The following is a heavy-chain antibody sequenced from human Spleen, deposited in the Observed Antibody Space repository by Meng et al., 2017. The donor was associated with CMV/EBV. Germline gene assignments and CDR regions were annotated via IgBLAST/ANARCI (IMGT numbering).Heavy chain of an antibody. Sequence: SVKVSCKASGGTLSSYAISWVRQAPGQGREWMGGIIPMFDIANYAQKFQGRVTITADTPTSTAYMELSSLRSEDTAMYCCATVMGDYVGPFDYWGQGTLVTVSS. V-gene: IGHV1-69*10. D-gene: IGHD4-17*01. CDR2: IIPMFDIA. J-gene: IGHJ4*02. CDR3: ATVMGDYVGPFDY. CDR1: GGTLSSYA.